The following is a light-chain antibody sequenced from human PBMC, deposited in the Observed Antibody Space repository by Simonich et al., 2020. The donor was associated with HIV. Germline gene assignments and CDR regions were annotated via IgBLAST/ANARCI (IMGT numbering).Light chain of an antibody. J-gene: IGKJ4*01. CDR3: QQRSNWPLT. CDR2: DAY. CDR1: PSVSSS. Sequence: EIVMTQSPATLSVSPGERATLSSRASPSVSSSLAWSQQAPGLAPRLLTYDAYSRATGIPERFSGSGSGTHFTLTISRLEPEDFALYYCQQRSNWPLTFGGGTKVEIK. V-gene: IGKV3D-20*02.